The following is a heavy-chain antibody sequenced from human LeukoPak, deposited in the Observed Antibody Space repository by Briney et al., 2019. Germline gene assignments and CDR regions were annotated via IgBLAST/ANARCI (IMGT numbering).Heavy chain of an antibody. Sequence: GGSLRLSCAASGFSFSRFGMNWVRQAPGKGLEWISHISSTSGAVYYADSVKGRFTISRDTASNTMHLEMNNLRIEDTAVYYCMRDYMGWFDPWGQGSLVTVSS. D-gene: IGHD3-10*01. CDR2: ISSTSGAV. CDR3: MRDYMGWFDP. J-gene: IGHJ5*02. V-gene: IGHV3-48*01. CDR1: GFSFSRFG.